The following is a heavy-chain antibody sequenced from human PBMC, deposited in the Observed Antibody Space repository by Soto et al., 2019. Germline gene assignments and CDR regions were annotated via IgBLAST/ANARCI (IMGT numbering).Heavy chain of an antibody. CDR1: GFAFTSYA. CDR2: ISGSGDYI. CDR3: AREIIGTTFPHLLNPRFDP. V-gene: IGHV3-23*01. Sequence: EVQLFESGGGLVQPGGSLRLSCAASGFAFTSYAMTWVRQAPGRGLEWVSTISGSGDYIYYADSVKGRFTISRDDSKNTLYLQMNSLRAEDTAIYYCAREIIGTTFPHLLNPRFDPWGQGTLVTTSS. D-gene: IGHD1-20*01. J-gene: IGHJ5*02.